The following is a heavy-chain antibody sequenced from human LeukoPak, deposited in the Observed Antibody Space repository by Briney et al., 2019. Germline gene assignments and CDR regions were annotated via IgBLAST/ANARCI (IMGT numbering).Heavy chain of an antibody. CDR3: ARVDCSGRSCYVDY. CDR1: GFPFSDYY. D-gene: IGHD2-15*01. CDR2: ISSSGSYT. J-gene: IGHJ4*02. Sequence: GGSLRLSCAASGFPFSDYYMTWIRPAPGKGLDWVSYISSSGSYTNYADSVRGRFTISRDNAKNSLFLQMNRLRAEDTAVYYCARVDCSGRSCYVDYWGQGTLVTVSS. V-gene: IGHV3-11*06.